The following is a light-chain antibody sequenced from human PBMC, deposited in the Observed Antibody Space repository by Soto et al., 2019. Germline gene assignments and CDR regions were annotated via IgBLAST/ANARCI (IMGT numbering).Light chain of an antibody. CDR3: SSYTTSNTRQIV. CDR2: DVT. CDR1: SSDVGGYNY. J-gene: IGLJ1*01. V-gene: IGLV2-14*03. Sequence: QCVLTQPASVSGSPGQSITISCTGTSSDVGGYNYVSWYQHHPGKAPKLIIYDVTNRPSGASNPFSGSKSGNTASLTISGLQPEDEADYYCSSYTTSNTRQIVFGTGTKVTVL.